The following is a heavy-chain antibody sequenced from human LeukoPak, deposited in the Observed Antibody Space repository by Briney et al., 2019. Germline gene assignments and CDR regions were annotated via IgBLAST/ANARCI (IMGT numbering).Heavy chain of an antibody. J-gene: IGHJ4*02. CDR3: ARVTAAPTKKYYFDY. CDR1: GYTFTGYY. D-gene: IGHD6-6*01. CDR2: INPNSGGT. V-gene: IGHV1-2*02. Sequence: ASVKVSCTASGYTFTGYYMHWVRQAPGQGLEWMGWINPNSGGTNYAQKFQGRVTMTRDTSISTAYMELSRLRSDDTAVYYCARVTAAPTKKYYFDYWGQGTLVTVSS.